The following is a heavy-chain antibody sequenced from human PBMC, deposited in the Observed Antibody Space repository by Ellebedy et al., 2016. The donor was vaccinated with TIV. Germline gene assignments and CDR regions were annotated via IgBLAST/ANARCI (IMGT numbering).Heavy chain of an antibody. CDR3: ARDKGAAKGGMDV. CDR2: THYRSKWYN. V-gene: IGHV6-1*01. J-gene: IGHJ6*02. CDR1: GASVSSKSAA. Sequence: MPSETLSLTCAISGASVSSKSAAWNWIRQSPSRGLEWLGRTHYRSKWYNDYAVSVKSRITINPDTSKNQFSLQLNSVTPEDTAVYYCARDKGAAKGGMDVWGQGTTVTVPS. D-gene: IGHD6-13*01.